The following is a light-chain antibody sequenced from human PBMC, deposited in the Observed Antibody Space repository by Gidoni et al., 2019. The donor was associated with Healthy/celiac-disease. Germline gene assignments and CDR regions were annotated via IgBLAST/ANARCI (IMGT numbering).Light chain of an antibody. CDR3: SSYTSSSTLE. CDR2: DVS. Sequence: SALTQPASVSGSTGQSITISCTGTSSDVGGYNYVSWYQQHPGNAPKLMIYDVSNRPSGASNRFSGSKSGNTASLTISVLQAEDEADYYCSSYTSSSTLEFGGGTKLTVL. J-gene: IGLJ3*02. CDR1: SSDVGGYNY. V-gene: IGLV2-14*01.